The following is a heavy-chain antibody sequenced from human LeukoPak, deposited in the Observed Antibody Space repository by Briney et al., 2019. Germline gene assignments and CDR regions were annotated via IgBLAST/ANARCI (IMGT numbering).Heavy chain of an antibody. V-gene: IGHV3-30*02. CDR3: AKDLIIRIDY. CDR2: IRYDGSNK. Sequence: GGSLRLSCAASGFTFSSCGMHWVRQAPGKGLEWVAFIRYDGSNKYYADSVKGRFTISRDNSKNTLYLQMNSLRAEDTAVYYCAKDLIIRIDYWGQGTLVTVSS. D-gene: IGHD3-10*01. J-gene: IGHJ4*02. CDR1: GFTFSSCG.